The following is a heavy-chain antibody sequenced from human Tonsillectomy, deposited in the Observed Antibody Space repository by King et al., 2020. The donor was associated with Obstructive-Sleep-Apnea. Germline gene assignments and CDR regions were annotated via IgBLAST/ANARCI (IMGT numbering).Heavy chain of an antibody. J-gene: IGHJ4*02. CDR2: IYHSGTT. CDR1: GDSFSSSNW. CDR3: ARTTNGDYALEF. V-gene: IGHV4-4*02. Sequence: QLQESGPGLVKPSGTLSLTCAVSGDSFSSSNWWSWVRQPPGKGLQWIGEIYHSGTTNYNPSLKSRVTLSLDKSKKQFSLRLSSVTAADSAVYYCARTTNGDYALEFWGQGTLVTVST. D-gene: IGHD4-17*01.